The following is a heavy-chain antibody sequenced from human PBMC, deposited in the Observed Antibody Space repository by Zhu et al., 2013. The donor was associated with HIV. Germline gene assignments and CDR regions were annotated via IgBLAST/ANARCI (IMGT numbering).Heavy chain of an antibody. J-gene: IGHJ4*02. CDR1: GGTFNSYA. CDR3: ARGGEQQLVPYYFDY. V-gene: IGHV1-69*01. D-gene: IGHD6-13*01. Sequence: QVQLVQSGAEVKKPGSSVKVSCKVSGGTFNSYAISWVRQAPGQGLEWMGGIIPIFGRANSAQKFQGRITITADESTSTAYMELSSLRSEDTAIYYCARGGEQQLVPYYFDYWGQGTLVTVSS. CDR2: IIPIFGRA.